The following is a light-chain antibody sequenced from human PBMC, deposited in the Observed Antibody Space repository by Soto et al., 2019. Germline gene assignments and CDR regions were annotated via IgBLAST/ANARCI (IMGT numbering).Light chain of an antibody. CDR1: QDSSNY. CDR3: IQYASLPLT. Sequence: DIQMTQSPSSLSASVGDRVTITCQASQDSSNYLNWYQQKPGKAPKLLIDDTSNLETGVPSRFSGSGSGTDFTVTISSLQPEDSPIYYCIQYASLPLTFGGGTKVALK. J-gene: IGKJ4*01. V-gene: IGKV1-33*01. CDR2: DTS.